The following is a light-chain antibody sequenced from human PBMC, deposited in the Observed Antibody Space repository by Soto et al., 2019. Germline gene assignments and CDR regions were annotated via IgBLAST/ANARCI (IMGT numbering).Light chain of an antibody. J-gene: IGLJ2*01. CDR2: EDT. V-gene: IGLV2-23*01. Sequence: QSALTQPASVSGSPGQSITISCIGTRGDVGTYTLVSWYQQHPDKAPKLIIYEDTKRPSGVSSRFSGSKSGNTASLTISGLQADDAADYYCCSYAGSYTLIFGGGTKLTVL. CDR3: CSYAGSYTLI. CDR1: RGDVGTYTL.